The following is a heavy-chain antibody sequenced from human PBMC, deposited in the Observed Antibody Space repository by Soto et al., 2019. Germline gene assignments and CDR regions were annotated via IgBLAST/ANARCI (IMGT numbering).Heavy chain of an antibody. CDR3: ARDGGTGDDCWDY. D-gene: IGHD5-12*01. J-gene: IGHJ4*02. Sequence: PSQTLSLTCVISGDSVSSNTAAWNWIRQSPSRGLEWLGRTYYRSRWYYDYALSMKSRITINPDTSKNQFSLHLNSVSPEDTAVYYCARDGGTGDDCWDYWGQGTLVTVSS. V-gene: IGHV6-1*01. CDR2: TYYRSRWYY. CDR1: GDSVSSNTAA.